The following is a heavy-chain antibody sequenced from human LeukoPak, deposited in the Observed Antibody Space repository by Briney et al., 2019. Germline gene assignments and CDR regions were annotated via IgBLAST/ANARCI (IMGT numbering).Heavy chain of an antibody. CDR3: ARANYDFWSGYYNYYYYYVDV. J-gene: IGHJ6*03. D-gene: IGHD3-3*01. CDR2: IIPIFGTA. V-gene: IGHV1-69*06. CDR1: GGTFSSYA. Sequence: SVKVSCKASGGTFSSYAISWVRQAPGQGLEWMGGIIPIFGTANYAQKFQGRVTITADKSTSTAYMELSSLRSEDTAVYYCARANYDFWSGYYNYYYYYVDVWGKGTTVTVSS.